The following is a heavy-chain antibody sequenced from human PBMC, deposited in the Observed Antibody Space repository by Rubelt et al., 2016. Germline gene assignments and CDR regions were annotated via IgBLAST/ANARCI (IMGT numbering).Heavy chain of an antibody. CDR1: GGSLISDN. D-gene: IGHD4-17*01. CDR2: ISSGGSST. J-gene: IGHJ4*02. CDR3: ARGQKRTTMLLFDY. V-gene: IGHV3-48*01. Sequence: HLQESGPGLVQPSGTLSLTCSASGGSLISDNLWGWVRQAPGKGLEWVSYISSGGSSTYYADSVTGRFTISRDNSKNSLYLQMNSLGAEDTAVYYCARGQKRTTMLLFDYWGQGTLVTVSS.